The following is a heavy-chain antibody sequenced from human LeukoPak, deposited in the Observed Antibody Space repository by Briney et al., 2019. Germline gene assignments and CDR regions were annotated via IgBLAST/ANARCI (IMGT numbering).Heavy chain of an antibody. Sequence: ASVKVSCKASGYTFTSYGISWVRQAPGQGLEWMGWISAYNGNTNYAQKLQGRVTMTTDTSTSTAYMELRSLRSDDTAVYYCAREMEDIVVVVAAKPYYYYGMDVWGQGTTVTVSS. CDR2: ISAYNGNT. CDR3: AREMEDIVVVVAAKPYYYYGMDV. V-gene: IGHV1-18*01. CDR1: GYTFTSYG. D-gene: IGHD2-15*01. J-gene: IGHJ6*02.